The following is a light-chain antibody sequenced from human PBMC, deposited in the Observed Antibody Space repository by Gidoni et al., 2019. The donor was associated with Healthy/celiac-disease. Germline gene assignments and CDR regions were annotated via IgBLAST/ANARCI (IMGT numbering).Light chain of an antibody. CDR3: QQSYSRT. V-gene: IGKV1-39*01. J-gene: IGKJ1*01. CDR2: AAS. Sequence: DIQMTQSPSSLSASVGDRVTITCRASQSISSYLNWYQQKPGKAPKLLIYAASSFQSGVPSRFSGSGSGTDFTLTIRSLQPEDFATYYCQQSYSRTFGQGTKVEIK. CDR1: QSISSY.